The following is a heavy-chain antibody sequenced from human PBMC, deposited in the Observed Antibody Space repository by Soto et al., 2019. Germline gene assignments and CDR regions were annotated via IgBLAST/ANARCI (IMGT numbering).Heavy chain of an antibody. CDR2: IDPSDSYT. V-gene: IGHV5-10-1*01. Sequence: PGESLKISCKGSGYSFTIYWISWVRQMPGKGLEWMGRIDPSDSYTNYSPSFQGHVTISADKSISTAYLQWSSLKASDTAMYYCASFGGGYCSXGSCYSTKEYYYYGMDVWGQGTTVTVSS. CDR1: GYSFTIYW. J-gene: IGHJ6*02. D-gene: IGHD2-15*01. CDR3: ASFGGGYCSXGSCYSTKEYYYYGMDV.